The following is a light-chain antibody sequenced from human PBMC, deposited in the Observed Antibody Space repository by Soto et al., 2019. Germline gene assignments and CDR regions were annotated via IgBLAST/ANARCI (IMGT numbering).Light chain of an antibody. CDR2: AAS. V-gene: IGKV1-9*01. CDR1: QGISSY. Sequence: IQLTQSPSSLSSTVGDRVTITCRASQGISSYLAWYQQKPGKAPKLLIYAASTLESGVPSRFRGSGSGTDFTLTISGLQPADFATDDCKQLKSYPLSFGGGTEVEIK. J-gene: IGKJ4*01. CDR3: KQLKSYPLS.